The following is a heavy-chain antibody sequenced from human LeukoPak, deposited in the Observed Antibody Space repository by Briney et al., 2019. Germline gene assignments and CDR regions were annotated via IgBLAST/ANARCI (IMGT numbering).Heavy chain of an antibody. V-gene: IGHV1-69*01. CDR3: ARSVVPAAASWFDP. J-gene: IGHJ5*02. Sequence: SVKVSCKASGGTFSSYAISWVRQAPGQGLEWMGGIIPIFGTANYAQKFQGRVTITADESTSTAYMELSSLRSEDTAVYYCARSVVPAAASWFDPWGQGTLVTVSS. D-gene: IGHD2-2*01. CDR1: GGTFSSYA. CDR2: IIPIFGTA.